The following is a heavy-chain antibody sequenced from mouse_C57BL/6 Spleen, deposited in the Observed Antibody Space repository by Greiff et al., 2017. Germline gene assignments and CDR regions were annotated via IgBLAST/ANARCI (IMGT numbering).Heavy chain of an antibody. CDR2: INPNNGGT. CDR1: GYTFTDYY. V-gene: IGHV1-26*01. J-gene: IGHJ1*03. CDR3: AREGTGTEYFDV. Sequence: EVQLQQSGPELVKPGASVKISCKASGYTFTDYYMNWVKQSHGKSLEWIGDINPNNGGTSYNQKFKGKATLTVDKSSSTAYMELRSLTSEDSAVYYCAREGTGTEYFDVWGTGTTVTVSS. D-gene: IGHD4-1*01.